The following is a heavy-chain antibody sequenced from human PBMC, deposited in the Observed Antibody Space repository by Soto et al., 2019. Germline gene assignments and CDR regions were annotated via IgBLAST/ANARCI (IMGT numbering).Heavy chain of an antibody. J-gene: IGHJ6*02. CDR2: IHNGGST. D-gene: IGHD4-17*01. CDR1: GFTVSNNY. Sequence: GGSLRLSCAASGFTVSNNYMSWVRQAPGKGLEWVSVIHNGGSTYYADSVKGRFTISRHNSKNTLYLQMNSLRAEDTAVYYCARDATVSNYYYYYAMDVWGQGTTVTVSS. V-gene: IGHV3-53*04. CDR3: ARDATVSNYYYYYAMDV.